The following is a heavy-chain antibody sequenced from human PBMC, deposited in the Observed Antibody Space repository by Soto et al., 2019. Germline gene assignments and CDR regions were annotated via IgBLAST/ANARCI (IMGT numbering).Heavy chain of an antibody. V-gene: IGHV3-30*18. Sequence: GGSLRLSCAASGFTFSSYGMHWVRQAPGKGLEWVAVISYDGSNKYYADSVKGRFTISRDNSKNTLYLQMNSLRAEDTAVYYCAKEASAAGTLDPWGQGTLVTVSS. CDR3: AKEASAAGTLDP. D-gene: IGHD6-13*01. CDR1: GFTFSSYG. J-gene: IGHJ5*02. CDR2: ISYDGSNK.